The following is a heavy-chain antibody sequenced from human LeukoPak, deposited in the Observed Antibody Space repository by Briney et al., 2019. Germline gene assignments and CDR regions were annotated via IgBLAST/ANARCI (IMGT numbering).Heavy chain of an antibody. V-gene: IGHV1-8*03. J-gene: IGHJ5*02. CDR3: ARDSAVLAWYNWFDP. CDR1: GYTFTSYD. CDR2: MNPNSGNT. Sequence: ASVKVSCKASGYTFTSYDINWVRQATGQGLEWMGWMNPNSGNTGYAQKFQGRVTITRNTSISTAYMELSSLRSEDTAVYYCARDSAVLAWYNWFDPWGQGTLVTVSS. D-gene: IGHD3-3*02.